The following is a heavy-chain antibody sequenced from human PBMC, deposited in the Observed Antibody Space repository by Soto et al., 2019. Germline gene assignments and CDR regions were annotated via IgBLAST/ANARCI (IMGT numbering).Heavy chain of an antibody. CDR2: INPSTGGT. CDR1: GYTFTAYY. CDR3: ARSIANDYSNRLHY. J-gene: IGHJ4*02. D-gene: IGHD4-4*01. Sequence: QVQLVQAGAEVKKPGASVKVSCKASGYTFTAYYIHWVRQAPGQGLEWMGWINPSTGGTKYAQKLQDRVTMTRDTSTSTAYMELGRLRSDDTAVFYCARSIANDYSNRLHYRGQGTLVTLSS. V-gene: IGHV1-2*02.